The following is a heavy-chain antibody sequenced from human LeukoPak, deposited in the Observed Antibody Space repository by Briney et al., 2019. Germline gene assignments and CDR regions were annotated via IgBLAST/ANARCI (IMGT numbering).Heavy chain of an antibody. Sequence: PSETLSLTCTVSGGSISSSSYYWGWIRQPPGKGLEWIGSIYYSGSTYYNPSLKSRVTISVDTSKNQFSLKLSSVTAADTAVYYCARVTIFGVVRDAFDIWGQGTMVTVSS. CDR2: IYYSGST. CDR3: ARVTIFGVVRDAFDI. V-gene: IGHV4-39*01. CDR1: GGSISSSSYY. D-gene: IGHD3-3*01. J-gene: IGHJ3*02.